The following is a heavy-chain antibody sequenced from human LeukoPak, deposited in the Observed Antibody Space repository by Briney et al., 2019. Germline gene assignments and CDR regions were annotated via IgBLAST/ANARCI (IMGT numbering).Heavy chain of an antibody. D-gene: IGHD6-19*01. V-gene: IGHV1-69*10. CDR3: ARAKGEQWLGGYYYYGMDV. CDR2: IFPNLGRA. J-gene: IGHJ6*02. Sequence: SVKVSCKASGGTFSSHASSWVRQAPGQGLEWMGRIFPNLGRANYAQKFQGRVTITADKSTSKAYMELSSLRSEDTAVYYCARAKGEQWLGGYYYYGMDVWGRGPTVSVSS. CDR1: GGTFSSHA.